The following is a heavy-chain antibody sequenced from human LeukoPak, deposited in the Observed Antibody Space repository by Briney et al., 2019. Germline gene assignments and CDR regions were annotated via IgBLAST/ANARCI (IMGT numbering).Heavy chain of an antibody. D-gene: IGHD1-26*01. V-gene: IGHV3-30*18. Sequence: HTGGSLRLSCAASGFIFSSYGMHWVRQAPGKGLEWVAVISYDGSNKYYADSVKGRFTISRDNSKNTLYLQMNSLRAEDTAVYYCAKETGGSYYYYYYMDVWGKGTTVTVSS. J-gene: IGHJ6*03. CDR1: GFIFSSYG. CDR3: AKETGGSYYYYYYMDV. CDR2: ISYDGSNK.